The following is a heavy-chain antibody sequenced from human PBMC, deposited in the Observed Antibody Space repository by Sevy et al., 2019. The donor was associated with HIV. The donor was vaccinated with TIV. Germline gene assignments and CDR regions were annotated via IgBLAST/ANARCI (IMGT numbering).Heavy chain of an antibody. Sequence: GGSLRLSCAASGFAFSTHAMHWVRQAPGKGLEWVAVIPYEGTETFYAASVEGRFTISRDNSKNMLSLQINSLRPEDTAVYYCARDVGYSVKWYPLYWGHGTLVTVSS. D-gene: IGHD1-26*01. CDR1: GFAFSTHA. CDR3: ARDVGYSVKWYPLY. J-gene: IGHJ4*01. CDR2: IPYEGTET. V-gene: IGHV3-30-3*01.